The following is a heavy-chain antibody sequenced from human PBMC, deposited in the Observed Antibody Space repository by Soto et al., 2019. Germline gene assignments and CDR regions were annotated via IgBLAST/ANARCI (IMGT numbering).Heavy chain of an antibody. CDR2: INHSGST. Sequence: SETLSLTCAVYGGSFSGYYWSWIRQPPGKGLEWIGEINHSGSTNYNPSLKSRVTISVDTSKNQFSLKLSSVTAADTAVYYCARGATGGMDVWGQGTTVTVSS. CDR1: GGSFSGYY. J-gene: IGHJ6*02. CDR3: ARGATGGMDV. D-gene: IGHD3-10*01. V-gene: IGHV4-34*01.